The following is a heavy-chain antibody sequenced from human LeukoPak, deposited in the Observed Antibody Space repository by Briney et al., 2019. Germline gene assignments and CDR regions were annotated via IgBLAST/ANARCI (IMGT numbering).Heavy chain of an antibody. D-gene: IGHD4-23*01. V-gene: IGHV3-48*02. CDR1: EVAFCTYN. J-gene: IGHJ4*02. Sequence: GGSLRLSCAASEVAFCTYNMNWVRQAPGKGLEWVSYISTGSSTTYYADSVKGRFTISRDNVENSLYLQMNSLRDEDTAVYYCARVAAGYSVNYFDYWGQGNLVTVSS. CDR2: ISTGSSTT. CDR3: ARVAAGYSVNYFDY.